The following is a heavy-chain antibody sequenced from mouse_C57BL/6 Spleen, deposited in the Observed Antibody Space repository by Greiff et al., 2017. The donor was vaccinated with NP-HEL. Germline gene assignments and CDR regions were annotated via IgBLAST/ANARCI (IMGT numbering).Heavy chain of an antibody. Sequence: EVKVVESGGGLVQPGGSLKLSCAASGFTFSDYYMYWVRQTPEKRLEWVAYISNGGGSTYYPDTVKGRFTISRDNAKNTLYLQMSRLKSEDTAMYYCARSSYDYYFDYGGQGTTLTVSS. D-gene: IGHD2-4*01. CDR3: ARSSYDYYFDY. CDR1: GFTFSDYY. J-gene: IGHJ2*01. CDR2: ISNGGGST. V-gene: IGHV5-12*01.